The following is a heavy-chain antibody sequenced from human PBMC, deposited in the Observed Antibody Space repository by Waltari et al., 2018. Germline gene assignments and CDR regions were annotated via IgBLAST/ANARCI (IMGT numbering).Heavy chain of an antibody. CDR2: IYYSGST. CDR1: GGSISSHY. CDR3: ARDTYYYDSSGYFFDY. V-gene: IGHV4-59*11. Sequence: QVQLQESGPGLVKPSETLSLTCTVSGGSISSHYWSWIRQPPGKGLEWIGYIYYSGSTNYNPSLKSRVTISVDTSKNQFSLKLSSVTAADTAVYYCARDTYYYDSSGYFFDYWGQGTLVTVSS. D-gene: IGHD3-22*01. J-gene: IGHJ4*02.